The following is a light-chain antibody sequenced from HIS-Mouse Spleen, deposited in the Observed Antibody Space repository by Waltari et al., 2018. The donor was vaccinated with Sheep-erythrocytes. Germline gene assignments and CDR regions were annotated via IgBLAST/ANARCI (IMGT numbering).Light chain of an antibody. CDR3: QQRSNWLT. CDR1: QSVSSY. V-gene: IGKV3-11*01. CDR2: DAS. Sequence: EIVLTQSPATLSLSPGERATLSCRASQSVSSYLAWYQQKPGQAPRLLIYDASNRATGIPARFSGIGSGTDFTLTISSLEPEDFAVYYCQQRSNWLTFGGGTK. J-gene: IGKJ4*01.